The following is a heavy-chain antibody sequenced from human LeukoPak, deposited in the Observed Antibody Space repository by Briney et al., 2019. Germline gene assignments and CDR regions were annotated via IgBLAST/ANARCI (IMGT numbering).Heavy chain of an antibody. Sequence: PGGSLRLSCAASGFTFSSYGMHWVRQAPGKGLEWVAVIWYDGSNKYYADSVKGRFTISRDNSKNTLYLQMNSLRVEDTAVYYCARDEAAAGGFDYWGQGTLVTVSS. CDR2: IWYDGSNK. V-gene: IGHV3-33*01. J-gene: IGHJ4*02. D-gene: IGHD6-13*01. CDR1: GFTFSSYG. CDR3: ARDEAAAGGFDY.